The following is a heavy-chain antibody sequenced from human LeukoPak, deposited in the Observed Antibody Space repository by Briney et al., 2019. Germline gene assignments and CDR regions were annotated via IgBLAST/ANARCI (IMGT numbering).Heavy chain of an antibody. V-gene: IGHV3-21*05. J-gene: IGHJ4*02. Sequence: PGGSLRLSCAASGFTFSSYSMNWVRQAPGKGLEWVSYISTTSSFTKYADSVKGRFTISRDNAKNSLYLQMNSLRAEDTAVYYCARNTGTYDYWGQGTLVTVSS. CDR2: ISTTSSFT. CDR1: GFTFSSYS. CDR3: ARNTGTYDY. D-gene: IGHD1-1*01.